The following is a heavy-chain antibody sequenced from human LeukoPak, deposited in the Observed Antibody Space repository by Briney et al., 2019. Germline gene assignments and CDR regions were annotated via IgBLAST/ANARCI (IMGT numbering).Heavy chain of an antibody. CDR1: GFTFDSYA. CDR2: ITYDGTNK. D-gene: IGHD1-26*01. J-gene: IGHJ3*02. Sequence: PGGSLRLSCAASGFTFDSYALHWVRQAPGKGLEWLAIITYDGTNKYYADSVKGRFTISRDNSKNTLFLQMNSLRAEDTAVYYCARGGMLVGADAGDAFDIWGQGTMVTVSS. CDR3: ARGGMLVGADAGDAFDI. V-gene: IGHV3-30-3*01.